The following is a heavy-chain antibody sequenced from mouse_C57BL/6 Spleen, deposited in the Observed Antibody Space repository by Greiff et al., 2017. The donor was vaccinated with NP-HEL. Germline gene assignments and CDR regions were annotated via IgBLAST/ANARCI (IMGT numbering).Heavy chain of an antibody. CDR3: ARGTFWYAMDY. V-gene: IGHV1-26*01. CDR1: GYTFTDYY. J-gene: IGHJ4*01. Sequence: VQLQQSGPELVKPGASVKISCKASGYTFTDYYMNWVKQSPGQSLEWIGDINPNNGGTSYNQKFKGKATLTVDKSSSTAYMELRSLTSEDSAVYYSARGTFWYAMDYWGQGTSVTVSS. CDR2: INPNNGGT.